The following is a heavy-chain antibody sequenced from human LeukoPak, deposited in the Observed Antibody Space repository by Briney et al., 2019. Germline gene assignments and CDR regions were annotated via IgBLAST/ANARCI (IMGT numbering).Heavy chain of an antibody. CDR3: AGQDIVAVATATRAFDI. CDR1: GYSFTSYW. CDR2: IYPGDSDT. Sequence: GESLKISCKGSGYSFTSYWIAWVRQMPGKGLEWMGIIYPGDSDTRYSPSFQGQVTISADKSISTAYLQWNNLKASDTAMYYCAGQDIVAVATATRAFDIWGQGTMVTVSS. V-gene: IGHV5-51*01. D-gene: IGHD2-15*01. J-gene: IGHJ3*02.